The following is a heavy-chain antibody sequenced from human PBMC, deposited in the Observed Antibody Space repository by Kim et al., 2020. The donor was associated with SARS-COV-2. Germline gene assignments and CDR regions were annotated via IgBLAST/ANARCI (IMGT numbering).Heavy chain of an antibody. Sequence: SVTGRLTISRDNAKNSLYLQMNSLRAEDTAVYYCARGLSSGWQTGGVDSWGQGTLVTVSS. CDR3: ARGLSSGWQTGGVDS. J-gene: IGHJ4*02. V-gene: IGHV3-7*04. D-gene: IGHD6-19*01.